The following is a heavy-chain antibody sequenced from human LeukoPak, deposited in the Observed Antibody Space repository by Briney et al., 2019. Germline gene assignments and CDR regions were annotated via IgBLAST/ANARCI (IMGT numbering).Heavy chain of an antibody. J-gene: IGHJ3*02. CDR1: GYTFTSYG. CDR2: ISAYNNHYT. D-gene: IGHD3-22*01. V-gene: IGHV1-18*01. Sequence: ASVKVSCKASGYTFTSYGISWVRQAPGQGLEWMGWISAYNNHYTNHTQKLQGRVTMTTDTSTSTAYMELRSLRSDDTALYYCARDGHSSGYYQTDAFHIWGQGTMVTVSS. CDR3: ARDGHSSGYYQTDAFHI.